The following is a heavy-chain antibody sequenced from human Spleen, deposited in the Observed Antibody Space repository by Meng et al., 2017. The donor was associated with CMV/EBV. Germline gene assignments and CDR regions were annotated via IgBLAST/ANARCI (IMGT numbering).Heavy chain of an antibody. CDR3: ARVGSSGWYPFPMYRWFDP. CDR2: IYTSGST. CDR1: GGSISSYY. Sequence: GSLRLSCTVSGGSISSYYWSWIRQPAGKGLEWIGRIYTSGSTNYNPSLKSRVTMSVDTSKNQFSLKLSSVTAADTAVYCCARVGSSGWYPFPMYRWFDPWGQGTLVTVSS. J-gene: IGHJ5*02. D-gene: IGHD6-19*01. V-gene: IGHV4-4*07.